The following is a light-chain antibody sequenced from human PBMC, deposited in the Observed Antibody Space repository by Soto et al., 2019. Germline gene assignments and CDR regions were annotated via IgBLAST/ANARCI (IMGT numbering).Light chain of an antibody. CDR1: QSLTAKN. V-gene: IGKV3-20*01. CDR3: HQYGRPVWT. Sequence: NVETQSPGTLSLSPGETATLSCRASQSLTAKNLVWYQQRPGQAPSLLMYGASYMASGIPDRFSGSGSGTDFTHAISRLQPEDFAVYYCHQYGRPVWTFGQGLKVEI. CDR2: GAS. J-gene: IGKJ1*01.